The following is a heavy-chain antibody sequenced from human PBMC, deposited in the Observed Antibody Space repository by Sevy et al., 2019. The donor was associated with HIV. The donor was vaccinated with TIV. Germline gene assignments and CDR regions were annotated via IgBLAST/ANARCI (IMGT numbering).Heavy chain of an antibody. CDR3: ARDPLFYSGSRIHYRFYYGMDV. D-gene: IGHD3-10*01. V-gene: IGHV3-33*01. J-gene: IGHJ6*02. CDR1: GFTFSTYA. CDR2: ILYDGTEK. Sequence: GGSLRLSCAASGFTFSTYAMHWVRQAPGKGLEWVAVILYDGTEKYYADSVKGQFTVSRDNSKNTLYLQMNSLRVEDTAVYYCARDPLFYSGSRIHYRFYYGMDVWGQGTTVTVSS.